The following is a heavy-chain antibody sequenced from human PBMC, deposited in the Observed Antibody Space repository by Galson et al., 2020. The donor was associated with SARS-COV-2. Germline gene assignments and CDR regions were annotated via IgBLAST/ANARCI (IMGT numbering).Heavy chain of an antibody. Sequence: SETLSLTCTVSGGSISSGSYYWSWIRQPAGKGLEWIGHIYSSGSSDYNPSLKSRVTISVDTSKNQFSLKLSSVTAADTAVYYCARRTNWGAFDIWGQGTMVTVSS. CDR3: ARRTNWGAFDI. J-gene: IGHJ3*02. V-gene: IGHV4-61*09. D-gene: IGHD7-27*01. CDR2: IYSSGSS. CDR1: GGSISSGSYY.